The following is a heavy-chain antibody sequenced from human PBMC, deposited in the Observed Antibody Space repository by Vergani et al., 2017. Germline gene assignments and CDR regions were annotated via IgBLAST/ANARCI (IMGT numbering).Heavy chain of an antibody. CDR2: IRNKAYGGPT. J-gene: IGHJ4*02. Sequence: EVQLLESGGDLVQPGGSLRLSCAASGFSFGDYAMTWVRQAPGKGLEWVAFIRNKAYGGPTEYAASVKGRFTISRDDSKRLAYLQLSGLKTEDTAVYFCSRGRGYSFGYSDYWGQGTLVTVSS. CDR1: GFSFGDYA. CDR3: SRGRGYSFGYSDY. D-gene: IGHD5-18*01. V-gene: IGHV3-49*04.